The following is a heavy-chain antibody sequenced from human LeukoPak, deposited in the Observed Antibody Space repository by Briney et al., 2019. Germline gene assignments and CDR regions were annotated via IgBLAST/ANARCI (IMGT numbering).Heavy chain of an antibody. CDR2: FDPEDGET. V-gene: IGHV1-24*01. Sequence: ASVKVSCKVSGYTLTELSMHWVRQAPGKGLEWMGGFDPEDGETIYAQKLQGRVTMTTDTSTSTAYMELRSLRSDDTAVYYCARQPSSSWYSHPKYYFDYWGQGTLVTVSS. CDR1: GYTLTELS. D-gene: IGHD6-13*01. CDR3: ARQPSSSWYSHPKYYFDY. J-gene: IGHJ4*02.